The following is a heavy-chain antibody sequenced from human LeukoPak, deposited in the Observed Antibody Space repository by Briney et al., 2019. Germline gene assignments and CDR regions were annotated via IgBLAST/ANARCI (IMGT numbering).Heavy chain of an antibody. V-gene: IGHV4-61*02. J-gene: IGHJ5*02. D-gene: IGHD3-9*01. CDR2: IYTSGST. Sequence: SETLSLTCTVSGGSISSGSYYWSWIRQPAGKGLEWIGRIYTSGSTNYNPSLKSRVTISVDTSKNQFSLKLSSVTAADTAVYYCARLERRYFDWLFLGWFDPWGQGTLVTVSS. CDR3: ARLERRYFDWLFLGWFDP. CDR1: GGSISSGSYY.